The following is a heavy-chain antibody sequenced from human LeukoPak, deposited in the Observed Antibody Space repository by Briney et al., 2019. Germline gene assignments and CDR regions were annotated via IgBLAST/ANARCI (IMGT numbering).Heavy chain of an antibody. CDR3: AKESCSGGSCYFAFDI. D-gene: IGHD2-15*01. Sequence: GGSLRLSCADPGFTLSSYAMSSVRQAPRTGLEWVSDISGSGGSTYYADSVKGRFTISRDNAKNSLYLQMNSLRAEDTALYYCAKESCSGGSCYFAFDIWGQGTMVTVSS. CDR2: ISGSGGST. V-gene: IGHV3-23*01. CDR1: GFTLSSYA. J-gene: IGHJ3*02.